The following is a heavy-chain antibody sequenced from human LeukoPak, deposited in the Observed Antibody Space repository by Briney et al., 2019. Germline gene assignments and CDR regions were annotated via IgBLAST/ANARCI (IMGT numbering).Heavy chain of an antibody. Sequence: SVKVSCKASGGTFSSYAISWVRQAPGQGLEWMGGSIPIFGTANYAQKFQGRVTITADESTSTAYMELSSLRSEDTAVYYCARVAQMPRLFDYWGQGTLVTVSS. V-gene: IGHV1-69*01. CDR1: GGTFSSYA. CDR3: ARVAQMPRLFDY. D-gene: IGHD2-2*01. CDR2: SIPIFGTA. J-gene: IGHJ4*02.